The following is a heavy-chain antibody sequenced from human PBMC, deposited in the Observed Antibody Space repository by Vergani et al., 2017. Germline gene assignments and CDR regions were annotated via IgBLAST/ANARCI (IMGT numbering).Heavy chain of an antibody. CDR3: ARQQQLLPVGYYYGMDV. CDR2: IIPIFGTA. Sequence: QVQLVQSGAEVKKPGSSVKVSCKASGGTFSSYAVSWVRQAPGQGLEWMGGIIPIFGTANYAQKFQGRVTITADESTSTAYMELSSLRSEDTAVYYCARQQQLLPVGYYYGMDVWGQGTTVTVSS. V-gene: IGHV1-69*01. J-gene: IGHJ6*02. CDR1: GGTFSSYA. D-gene: IGHD6-13*01.